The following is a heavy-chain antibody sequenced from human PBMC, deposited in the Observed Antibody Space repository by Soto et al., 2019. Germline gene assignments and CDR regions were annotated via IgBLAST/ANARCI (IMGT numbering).Heavy chain of an antibody. D-gene: IGHD5-18*01. Sequence: GGSLRLSCAASGFTFSSYSMNWVRQAPGKGLEWVSSISSSSSYIYYADSVKGRFTISRDNAKNSLYLQMNSLRAEDTAVYYCARDRRWDTAMVTPPYYWGQGTLVTVSS. V-gene: IGHV3-21*01. CDR2: ISSSSSYI. J-gene: IGHJ4*02. CDR1: GFTFSSYS. CDR3: ARDRRWDTAMVTPPYY.